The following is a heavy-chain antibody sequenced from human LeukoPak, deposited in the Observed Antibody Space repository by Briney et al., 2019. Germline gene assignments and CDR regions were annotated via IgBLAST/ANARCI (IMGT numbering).Heavy chain of an antibody. CDR1: GFTFSDFT. D-gene: IGHD6-13*01. Sequence: GGSLRLSCAASGFTFSDFTMNWVRQAPGKGLEWVSCISGSSSSYIYYSDSVRGRFTISRDNAKNSLYLQMNSLTAEDTAVYYCARQQLPQIDYWGQGTLVTVSS. V-gene: IGHV3-21*04. J-gene: IGHJ4*02. CDR3: ARQQLPQIDY. CDR2: ISGSSSSYI.